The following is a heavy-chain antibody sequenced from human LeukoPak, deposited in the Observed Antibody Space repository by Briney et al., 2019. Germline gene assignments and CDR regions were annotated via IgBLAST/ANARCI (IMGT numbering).Heavy chain of an antibody. J-gene: IGHJ6*02. Sequence: GGSLRLSCAASGFTFSSYAMSWVRQAPEKGLEWVSTISGSGGGTYYADSVKGRFTISRDNSKNTMYLQMNSLRAEDTAVYYCAKGSYDYGDYAPYYYGMDVWGQGTTVTVSS. CDR1: GFTFSSYA. CDR2: ISGSGGGT. V-gene: IGHV3-23*01. D-gene: IGHD4-17*01. CDR3: AKGSYDYGDYAPYYYGMDV.